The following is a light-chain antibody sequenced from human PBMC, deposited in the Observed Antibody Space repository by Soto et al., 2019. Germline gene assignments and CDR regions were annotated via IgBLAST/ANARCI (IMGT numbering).Light chain of an antibody. CDR3: PPDGGPPQP. J-gene: IGKJ1*01. Sequence: EIGVTQAPATRSKYPGERATLSCRASQSVSSSYLAWYQQKPGQAPRLLIYGASSRATGIPDRFSGSGSGTDFTLTISFLEPGAFAVYYCPPDGGPPQPLGQGTKVDIK. CDR1: QSVSSSY. CDR2: GAS. V-gene: IGKV3-20*01.